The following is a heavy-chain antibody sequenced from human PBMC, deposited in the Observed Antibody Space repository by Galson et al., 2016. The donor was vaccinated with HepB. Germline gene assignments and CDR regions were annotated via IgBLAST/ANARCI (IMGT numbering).Heavy chain of an antibody. CDR3: AIDPSQWHDLLFGN. Sequence: SLRLSCAASGFTFDKYGMTWFRQAPGKGLEWVSTICGRCGDMDYADSVKGRFTISRDDSKNTLYLHMNSLRVEDTAIYYCAIDPSQWHDLLFGNWPQGTLVTVSA. J-gene: IGHJ4*02. V-gene: IGHV3-23*01. D-gene: IGHD6-19*01. CDR2: ICGRCGDM. CDR1: GFTFDKYG.